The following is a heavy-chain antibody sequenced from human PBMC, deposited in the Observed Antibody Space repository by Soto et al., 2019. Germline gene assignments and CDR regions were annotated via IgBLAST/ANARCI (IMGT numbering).Heavy chain of an antibody. CDR1: GXSXXXXXXX. Sequence: QLQLQESGSGLVKPSQTLSLTCAVSGXSXXXXXXXXSWIRQXXGKGLEWIGYIYHSGSTYYNPSLXXXXXXXXXXXXXXXXXXXXXXXXXXXXVXXXXXGXXXPRYYWGQGTLVTVSS. D-gene: IGHD4-17*01. CDR2: IYHSGST. V-gene: IGHV4-30-2*01. CDR3: XXGXXXPRYY. J-gene: IGHJ4*02.